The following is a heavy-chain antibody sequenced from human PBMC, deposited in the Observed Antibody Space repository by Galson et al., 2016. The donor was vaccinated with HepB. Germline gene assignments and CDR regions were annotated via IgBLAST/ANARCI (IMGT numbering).Heavy chain of an antibody. D-gene: IGHD1-1*01. CDR1: GFTFSSYG. Sequence: SLRLSCAASGFTFSSYGMHWVRQAPGKGLEWVALMSYDGNSKYYVDSVKGRFTISRDNSKNTLYLQMNSLRAEDTAVYYCARAGGHNWNDPGDYWGQGTLVTVSS. V-gene: IGHV3-30*03. J-gene: IGHJ4*02. CDR2: MSYDGNSK. CDR3: ARAGGHNWNDPGDY.